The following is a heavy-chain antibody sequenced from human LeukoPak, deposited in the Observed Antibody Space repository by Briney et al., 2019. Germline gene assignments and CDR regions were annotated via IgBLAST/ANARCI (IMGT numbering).Heavy chain of an antibody. CDR1: GFTFNNHA. CDR2: ISYHGGDK. J-gene: IGHJ4*02. CDR3: ARGLQGLPDY. Sequence: PGGSLRLSCAAAGFTFNNHAMHWVRQAPGKGLEWVAVISYHGGDKYYADSVKGRFTISRDNSKNTLDLQMNSLEGEDTAVYYCARGLQGLPDYWGQGTLVTVSS. V-gene: IGHV3-30*04. D-gene: IGHD6-19*01.